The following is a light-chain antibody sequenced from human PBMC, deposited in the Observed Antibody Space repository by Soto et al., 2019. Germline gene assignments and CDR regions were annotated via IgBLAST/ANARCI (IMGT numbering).Light chain of an antibody. V-gene: IGLV1-47*01. CDR3: AAWDDSLSGVV. Sequence: QSVLTQPPSASGTPGQRVTISCSGSCSNIGSNYVYWYQQLPGTAPKLLIYRNNQRPSGVPDRFSGSKSGTSASLAISGLRSEDEADYYCAAWDDSLSGVVFGGGTKLTVL. CDR2: RNN. J-gene: IGLJ2*01. CDR1: CSNIGSNY.